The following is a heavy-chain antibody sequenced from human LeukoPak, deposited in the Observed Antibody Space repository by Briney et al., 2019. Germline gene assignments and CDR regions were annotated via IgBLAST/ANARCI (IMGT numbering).Heavy chain of an antibody. CDR3: ARSSVDSGYYDN. CDR1: GFTFSSYD. D-gene: IGHD3-22*01. Sequence: HPGGSLRLSCAASGFTFSSYDMHWVRQATGKGLEWVSAIGTAGYTYYPGSVKGRFTISRENAKNSLYLQMNSLRAGDTAVYYCARSSVDSGYYDNWGQGTLVTVSS. V-gene: IGHV3-13*01. CDR2: IGTAGYT. J-gene: IGHJ4*02.